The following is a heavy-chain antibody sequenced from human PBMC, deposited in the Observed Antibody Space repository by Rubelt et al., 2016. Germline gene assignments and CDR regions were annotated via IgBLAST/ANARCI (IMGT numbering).Heavy chain of an antibody. CDR2: ISSSSAYI. J-gene: IGHJ6*02. Sequence: EVQLVESGGGLVKPGGSLRLSCAASGFTFSSYTMNWVRQAPGKGLEWVSSISSSSAYIYYADSLKGRFTISRDNANNSLSLQVNSLRAEDTAVYYCARASPGMDVWGLGTTVTVSS. CDR1: GFTFSSYT. V-gene: IGHV3-21*01. CDR3: ARASPGMDV. D-gene: IGHD6-6*01.